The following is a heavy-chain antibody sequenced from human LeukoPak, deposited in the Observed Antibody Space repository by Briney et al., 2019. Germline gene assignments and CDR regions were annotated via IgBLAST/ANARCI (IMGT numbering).Heavy chain of an antibody. Sequence: RGSLRLSSAASGFTFSSYAMNWVRQAPGKGLEWVSGINGSGGSTYYADSVKGRFTISRDNSKNTLYLQMNNLRAEDTAVYYCAKGRGIVVVTGPDYWGQGTLVTVSS. J-gene: IGHJ4*02. CDR3: AKGRGIVVVTGPDY. CDR2: INGSGGST. CDR1: GFTFSSYA. V-gene: IGHV3-23*01. D-gene: IGHD2-21*02.